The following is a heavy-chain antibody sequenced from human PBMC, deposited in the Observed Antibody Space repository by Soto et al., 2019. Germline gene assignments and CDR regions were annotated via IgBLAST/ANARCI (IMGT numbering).Heavy chain of an antibody. D-gene: IGHD7-27*01. CDR2: INNDGSSR. V-gene: IGHV3-74*01. J-gene: IGHJ4*02. CDR3: ARGGEENTGSWF. CDR1: GFTFNNFW. Sequence: EVQLVESGGGLVQPGGSLRLSCAASGFTFNNFWMHWVRQVPGKGLVWISRINNDGSSRSYADSVKGRFTISRDNAKNTLFLLMSSLRAEDTAVYYCARGGEENTGSWFWGLGRLVTVSS.